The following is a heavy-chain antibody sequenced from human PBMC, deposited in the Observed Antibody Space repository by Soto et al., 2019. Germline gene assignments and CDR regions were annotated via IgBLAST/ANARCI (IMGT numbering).Heavy chain of an antibody. D-gene: IGHD5-12*01. CDR3: ARGCSGYDFCGEFDY. CDR2: ISAYNGNT. CDR1: GYTFTSYG. Sequence: ASVKVSCKASGYTFTSYGISWVRQAPGQGLEWMGWISAYNGNTNYAQKLQGRVTMTTDTSTSTAYMELRSLRSDDTAVYYCARGCSGYDFCGEFDYWSQGTLVTVSS. J-gene: IGHJ4*02. V-gene: IGHV1-18*01.